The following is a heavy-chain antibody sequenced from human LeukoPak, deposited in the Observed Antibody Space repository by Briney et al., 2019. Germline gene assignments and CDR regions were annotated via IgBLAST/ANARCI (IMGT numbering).Heavy chain of an antibody. CDR2: IIPILGIA. CDR3: ARDGMRGSFDY. D-gene: IGHD2-8*01. J-gene: IGHJ4*02. V-gene: IGHV1-69*04. Sequence: WVKVSCKASGGTFGSYTISWVRQAPGQGLEWMGRIIPILGIANYAQKFQGRVTITADKSTSTAYMELSSLRSEDTAVYYCARDGMRGSFDYWGQGTLVTVSS. CDR1: GGTFGSYT.